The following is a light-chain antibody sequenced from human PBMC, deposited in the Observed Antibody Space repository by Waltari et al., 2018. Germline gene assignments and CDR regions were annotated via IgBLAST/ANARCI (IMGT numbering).Light chain of an antibody. J-gene: IGKJ1*01. CDR2: KAS. V-gene: IGKV1-5*03. Sequence: DIQMTQSPSSLSASVGDRVTITCRASQTISSWLACYQQKPGKAPKVLIYKASTLESGVPSRFSGSGSGTEFTRTISSLQPGDFATYYCQQFNSFPWTFGHGTKVEIK. CDR3: QQFNSFPWT. CDR1: QTISSW.